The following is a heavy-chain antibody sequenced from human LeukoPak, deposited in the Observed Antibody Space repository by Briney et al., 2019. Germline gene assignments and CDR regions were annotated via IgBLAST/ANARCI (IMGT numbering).Heavy chain of an antibody. CDR2: INPNSGGT. CDR3: ASTSDGSYYDSSGYYDPTNYGMDV. Sequence: ASVKVSCKASGYTFTVYYMHWVRQAPGQGLEWMGWINPNSGGTNYAQKFQGRVTMTRDTSISTAYMELSRLRSDDTAVYYCASTSDGSYYDSSGYYDPTNYGMDVWGQGTTVTVSS. J-gene: IGHJ6*02. V-gene: IGHV1-2*02. CDR1: GYTFTVYY. D-gene: IGHD3-22*01.